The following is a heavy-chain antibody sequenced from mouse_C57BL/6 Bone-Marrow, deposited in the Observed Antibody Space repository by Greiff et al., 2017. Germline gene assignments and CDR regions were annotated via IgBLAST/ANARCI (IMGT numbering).Heavy chain of an antibody. CDR3: ARERSGAWFAY. CDR2: IHPNSGST. J-gene: IGHJ3*01. V-gene: IGHV1-64*01. Sequence: QVQLKQPGAELVKPGASVKLSCKASGYTFTSYWMHWVKQRPGQGLEWIGMIHPNSGSTNYNEKFKSKATLTVDKSSSTAYMQLRSLTSEDSAVYYCARERSGAWFAYWGQGTLVTVSA. D-gene: IGHD4-1*01. CDR1: GYTFTSYW.